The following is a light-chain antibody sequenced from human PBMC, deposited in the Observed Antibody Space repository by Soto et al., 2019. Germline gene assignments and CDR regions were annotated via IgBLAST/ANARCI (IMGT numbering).Light chain of an antibody. CDR1: QSVSSN. CDR2: GAS. J-gene: IGKJ1*01. V-gene: IGKV3-15*01. Sequence: EIVMTQSPATLSVSPGERATLSCRASQSVSSNLAWYQQKPGQAPRLLTYGASTRATGIPARFSGSGSGTEFTLTISSLQSEDFAVDYCQQYNNWPPWTVGQGTKVEIK. CDR3: QQYNNWPPWT.